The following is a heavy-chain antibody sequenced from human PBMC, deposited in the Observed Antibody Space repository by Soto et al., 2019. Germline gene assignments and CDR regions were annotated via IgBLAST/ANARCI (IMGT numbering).Heavy chain of an antibody. V-gene: IGHV7-4-1*01. J-gene: IGHJ5*02. D-gene: IGHD3-10*01. Sequence: QVQLVQSWSELKKPGASVKVSCKASGYTFTSYAMNWVRQAPGQGLEWMGWINTNTGNPTYAQGFTGRFVFSLDTSVSTAYLQICSLKAEDTAVYYCARSSRIWFGEPKSVLDPSGQGTLVTVSS. CDR2: INTNTGNP. CDR1: GYTFTSYA. CDR3: ARSSRIWFGEPKSVLDP.